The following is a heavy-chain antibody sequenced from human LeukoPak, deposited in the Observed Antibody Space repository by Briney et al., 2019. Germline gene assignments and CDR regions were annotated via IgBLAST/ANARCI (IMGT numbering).Heavy chain of an antibody. D-gene: IGHD6-19*01. CDR1: GGSFSGYY. V-gene: IGHV4-59*08. CDR2: IYYSGST. Sequence: PSETLSLTCAVYGGSFSGYYWSWIRQPPGKGLEWIGYIYYSGSTNYNPSLKSRVTISVDTSKNQFSLKLSSVTAADTAVYYCARLPVAGNHYYYYYGMDVWGQGTTVTVSS. J-gene: IGHJ6*02. CDR3: ARLPVAGNHYYYYYGMDV.